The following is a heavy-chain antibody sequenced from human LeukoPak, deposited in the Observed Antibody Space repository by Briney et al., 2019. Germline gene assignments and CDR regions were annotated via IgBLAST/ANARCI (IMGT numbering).Heavy chain of an antibody. CDR3: ARLFITMIVVGTFPRAFDI. CDR2: IRYDGSNK. J-gene: IGHJ3*02. V-gene: IGHV3-30*04. Sequence: GGSLRLSCAASGFTFSRHPMHWVRQAPGKGLEWVAFIRYDGSNKYYADSVKGRFTISRDNSKNTLYLQMNSLRAEDTAVYYCARLFITMIVVGTFPRAFDIWGQGTMVTVSS. CDR1: GFTFSRHP. D-gene: IGHD3-22*01.